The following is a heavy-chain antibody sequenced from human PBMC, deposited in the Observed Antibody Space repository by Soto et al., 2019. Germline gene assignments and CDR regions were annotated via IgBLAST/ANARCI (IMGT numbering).Heavy chain of an antibody. V-gene: IGHV3-21*01. Sequence: GGSLRLSCAASGFTFSSYSMNWVRQAPGKGLEWVSSISSSSSYIYYADSVKGRFTISRDNAKNSLYLQMNSLRAEDTAVYYCARDRPEVGAFDYWGQGTLVTVSS. CDR1: GFTFSSYS. J-gene: IGHJ4*02. CDR2: ISSSSSYI. CDR3: ARDRPEVGAFDY. D-gene: IGHD1-26*01.